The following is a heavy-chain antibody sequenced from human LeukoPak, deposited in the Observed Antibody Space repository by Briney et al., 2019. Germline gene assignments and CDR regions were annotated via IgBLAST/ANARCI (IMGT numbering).Heavy chain of an antibody. CDR2: ISGSGGST. Sequence: GGSLRLSCAGPGFTVSSNYMSWVRQAPGKGLEWVSAISGSGGSTYYADSVKGRFTISRDNSKNTLYLQMNSLRAEDTAVYYCAKQGCSSTSCFYYFDYWGQGTLVTVSS. CDR3: AKQGCSSTSCFYYFDY. J-gene: IGHJ4*02. V-gene: IGHV3-23*01. CDR1: GFTVSSNY. D-gene: IGHD2-2*01.